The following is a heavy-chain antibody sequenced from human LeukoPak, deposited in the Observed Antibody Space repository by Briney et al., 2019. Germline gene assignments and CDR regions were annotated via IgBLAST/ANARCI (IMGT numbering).Heavy chain of an antibody. V-gene: IGHV3-48*01. Sequence: GGSLRLSCVASGFIFSSYGMNWVRQAPGKGLEWVSYIRSTSSFIYYADSVKGRFTISRDNAKKSLYLQMNGLRAEDTAVFYCARDDSGSYPNYFENWGQGTLVTVSS. D-gene: IGHD1-26*01. CDR1: GFIFSSYG. J-gene: IGHJ4*02. CDR3: ARDDSGSYPNYFEN. CDR2: IRSTSSFI.